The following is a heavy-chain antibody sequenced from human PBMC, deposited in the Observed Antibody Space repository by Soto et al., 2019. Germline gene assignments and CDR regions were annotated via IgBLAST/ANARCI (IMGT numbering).Heavy chain of an antibody. D-gene: IGHD2-21*02. V-gene: IGHV1-18*04. J-gene: IGHJ4*02. CDR3: ARSERVVTAILKVDY. CDR2: ISAYNGNT. Sequence: ASVKVSCKASGYTFTSYGISWVRQAPGQGLEWMGWISAYNGNTNYAQKLQGRVTMTTDTSTSTAYMELRSLRSDDTAVYYCARSERVVTAILKVDYWGQGTLVTVSS. CDR1: GYTFTSYG.